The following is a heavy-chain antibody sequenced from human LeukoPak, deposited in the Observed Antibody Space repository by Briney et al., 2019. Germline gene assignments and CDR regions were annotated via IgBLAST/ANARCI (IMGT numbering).Heavy chain of an antibody. J-gene: IGHJ6*02. CDR2: IYYSGST. Sequence: PSETLSLTCTVAGGSISSGAYWWTWIRQDPVKGLEWIGYIYYSGSTYYNPSLRSRVNISVDTSKNQFSLKLGSVTAADTAVYYCARGHSTSSSYFCNGMDVWGQGTTVTVSS. CDR1: GGSISSGAYW. D-gene: IGHD6-6*01. CDR3: ARGHSTSSSYFCNGMDV. V-gene: IGHV4-31*03.